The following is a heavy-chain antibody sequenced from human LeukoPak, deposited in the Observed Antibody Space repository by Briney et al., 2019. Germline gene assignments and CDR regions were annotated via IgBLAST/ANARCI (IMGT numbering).Heavy chain of an antibody. CDR3: ARVRSDYYDSSGYVDY. CDR2: INPNSGGT. D-gene: IGHD3-22*01. Sequence: ASVKVSCKASGYTFTGYYMHWVRQAPGQGLEWMGWINPNSGGTNYAQKFQGRVTMTRDTSISTAYMELSRLRSDDTAVYYCARVRSDYYDSSGYVDYWGQGTLVTVSS. J-gene: IGHJ4*02. CDR1: GYTFTGYY. V-gene: IGHV1-2*02.